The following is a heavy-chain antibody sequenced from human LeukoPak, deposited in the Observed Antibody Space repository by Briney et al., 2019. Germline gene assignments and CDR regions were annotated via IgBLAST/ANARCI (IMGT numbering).Heavy chain of an antibody. J-gene: IGHJ5*02. CDR3: ARDNYGGVTKFDP. Sequence: SETLSLTCTVSGDSMSTSYWSWIRQPLGKGLEWIGYFYHSGTDYNPSLKSRVTISVDTSKNQFSLKLNSVTTADTAVYYCARDNYGGVTKFDPWGQGALVTVSS. D-gene: IGHD3-16*01. CDR2: FYHSGT. CDR1: GDSMSTSY. V-gene: IGHV4-59*01.